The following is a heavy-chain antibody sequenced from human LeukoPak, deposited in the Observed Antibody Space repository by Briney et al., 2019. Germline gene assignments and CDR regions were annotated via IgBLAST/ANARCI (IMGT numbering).Heavy chain of an antibody. Sequence: GESLKISCKGSGYSFTSYWIGWVRQMPGKGLEWMGIIYPGDSDTRYSPYFQGPVTISADKSISTAYLQCSSLKASDTAMYYCARPRALRYFDLPDYWGQGTLVTVSS. J-gene: IGHJ4*02. V-gene: IGHV5-51*01. CDR1: GYSFTSYW. CDR3: ARPRALRYFDLPDY. CDR2: IYPGDSDT. D-gene: IGHD3-9*01.